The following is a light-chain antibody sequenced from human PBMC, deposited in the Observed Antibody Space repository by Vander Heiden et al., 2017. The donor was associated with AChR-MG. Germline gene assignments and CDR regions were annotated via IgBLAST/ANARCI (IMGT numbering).Light chain of an antibody. J-gene: IGKJ1*01. CDR1: QSVSSN. CDR3: QQHGYWPPWT. Sequence: EIVMTQSPATLSVSQGERATLSCRASQSVSSNLAWYQQKPGQAPRLLIYGASTRATGIPARFSGNGYGTEFTLTISSLQSEDFAVYYCQQHGYWPPWTFGQGTKLEIK. CDR2: GAS. V-gene: IGKV3D-15*01.